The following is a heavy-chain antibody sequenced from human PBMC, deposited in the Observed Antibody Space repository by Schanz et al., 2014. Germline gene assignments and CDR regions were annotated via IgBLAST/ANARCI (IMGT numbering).Heavy chain of an antibody. CDR1: GGTFSSFG. D-gene: IGHD3-22*01. V-gene: IGHV1-2*06. J-gene: IGHJ5*02. Sequence: QVQVVQSGAEVKKPGASVKVSCKASGGTFSSFGINWVRQAPGQGLEWMGRINPNNGGTIYAQRFQGRVTMTRDTSISTAYMELSRLRSDDTAVYHCAREVGLYDRGWFDPWGQGTLVTVSS. CDR2: INPNNGGT. CDR3: AREVGLYDRGWFDP.